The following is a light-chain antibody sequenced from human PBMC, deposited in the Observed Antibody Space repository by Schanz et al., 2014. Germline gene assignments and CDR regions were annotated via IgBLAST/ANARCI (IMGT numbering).Light chain of an antibody. CDR1: CTSFFFHNL. V-gene: IGLV2-18*02. Sequence: QSARTQPPSVSFSPFPSFPLYFPFPCTSFFFHNLFSLSQHSPFRAPKVIIFDVTNRPSGVPDRFSGSKSGNTAFLTITGLQAGDEADYHCCSLTSTSTWVFGGGTKLTVL. CDR2: DVT. J-gene: IGLJ3*02. CDR3: CSLTSTSTWV.